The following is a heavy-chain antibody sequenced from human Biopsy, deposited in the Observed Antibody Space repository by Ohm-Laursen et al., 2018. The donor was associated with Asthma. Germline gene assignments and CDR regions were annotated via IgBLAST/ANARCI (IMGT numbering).Heavy chain of an antibody. V-gene: IGHV4-34*01. D-gene: IGHD3-3*01. Sequence: SETLSLTCSMYGLSSSAYYWTWIRQTPGKGLEWIGESDHRGNTNTNATLKSRVTISKAKSANEFSLKMKSVTAADTAIYDCARGPEWSGLDIWGQGTTVTVSS. CDR1: GLSSSAYY. CDR3: ARGPEWSGLDI. J-gene: IGHJ6*02. CDR2: SDHRGNT.